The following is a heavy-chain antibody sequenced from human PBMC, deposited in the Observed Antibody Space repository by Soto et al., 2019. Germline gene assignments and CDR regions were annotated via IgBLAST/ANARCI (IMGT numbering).Heavy chain of an antibody. CDR3: TRVFGIAARPAFDI. CDR2: IRSKAYGGTT. J-gene: IGHJ3*02. V-gene: IGHV3-49*03. Sequence: GGSLRLSCTASGFTFGDYAMSWFRQAPGKGLEWVGFIRSKAYGGTTEYAASVKGRFTISRDDSKSIAYLQMNSVKTEDTAVYYCTRVFGIAARPAFDIWGQGTMVTVSS. CDR1: GFTFGDYA. D-gene: IGHD6-6*01.